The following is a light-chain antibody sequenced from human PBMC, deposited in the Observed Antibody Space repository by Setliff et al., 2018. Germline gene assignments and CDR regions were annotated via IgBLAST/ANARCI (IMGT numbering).Light chain of an antibody. Sequence: QSVLTQPASVSGSPGQSITISCIGTSSDVGGYNYVSWYQQHSGKAPKLMIYDVNKRPSGVSNRFSGSKSGNTASLTISGLQAEDEADYYCSSYTSSSTYVFGTGTKVTVL. CDR2: DVN. CDR1: SSDVGGYNY. V-gene: IGLV2-14*01. CDR3: SSYTSSSTYV. J-gene: IGLJ1*01.